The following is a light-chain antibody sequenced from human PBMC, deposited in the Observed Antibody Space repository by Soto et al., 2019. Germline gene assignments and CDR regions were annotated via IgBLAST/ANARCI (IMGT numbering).Light chain of an antibody. J-gene: IGLJ2*01. Sequence: QSALTQPASVSGSPGQSITISCTGTSSDVGSYNLVSWYQQHPGKAPKLMIYEGSKRPSGVSNRFSGSKSGNTASLTISGLQAEDEADYYCCSYAGSSTPVFGGGTKLTGL. CDR1: SSDVGSYNL. V-gene: IGLV2-23*01. CDR2: EGS. CDR3: CSYAGSSTPV.